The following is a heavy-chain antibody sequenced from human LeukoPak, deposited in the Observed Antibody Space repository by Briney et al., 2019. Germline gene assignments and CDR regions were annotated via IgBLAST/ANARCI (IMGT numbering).Heavy chain of an antibody. CDR2: IYDSGST. CDR1: GDSISSGYY. J-gene: IGHJ4*02. CDR3: ASIQGVAVAGSTIDN. V-gene: IGHV4-38-2*02. D-gene: IGHD6-19*01. Sequence: SETLSLTCTVSGDSISSGYYWGWIRQPPGKGLDWVGSIYDSGSTYYNPSLKSRVTISINTSKSQFSLRLSSMTAADTAVYYCASIQGVAVAGSTIDNWGQGTLVTVSS.